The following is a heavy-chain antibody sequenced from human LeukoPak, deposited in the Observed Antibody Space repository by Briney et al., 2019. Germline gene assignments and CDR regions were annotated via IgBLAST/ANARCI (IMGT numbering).Heavy chain of an antibody. D-gene: IGHD6-13*01. J-gene: IGHJ6*02. CDR3: ASDQRAAAGTYYYGMDV. V-gene: IGHV3-21*01. Sequence: GGSLRLSCAASGFTFSSYSMNWVRQAPGKGLEWVSSISSSSSYIYYADSVKGRFTISRDNAKSSLYLQMNSLRAEDTAVYYCASDQRAAAGTYYYGMDVWGQGTTVTVSS. CDR2: ISSSSSYI. CDR1: GFTFSSYS.